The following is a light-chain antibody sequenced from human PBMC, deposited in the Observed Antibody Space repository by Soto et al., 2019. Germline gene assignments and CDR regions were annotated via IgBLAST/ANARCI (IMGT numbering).Light chain of an antibody. CDR2: GAS. CDR1: QSISSSY. V-gene: IGKV3-20*01. J-gene: IGKJ1*01. Sequence: EVVLTQSPGTLSLSPGERAALSCRASQSISSSYLAWYQQKPGQAPRLLIYGASSRATGIPDRFSGSGSGTEFTLTISSLQSEDFAVYYCQQYNNWPPRWTFGQGTKVAIK. CDR3: QQYNNWPPRWT.